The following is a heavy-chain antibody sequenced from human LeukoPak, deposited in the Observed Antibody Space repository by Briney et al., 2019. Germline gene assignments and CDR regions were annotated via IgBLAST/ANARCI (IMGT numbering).Heavy chain of an antibody. CDR3: ARQGYGVTSQGAADY. CDR1: GYTFTSYY. CDR2: INPSGGST. Sequence: ASVKVSCKASGYTFTSYYMHWVRQAPGQGLEWMGIINPSGGSTSYAQKFQGRVTMTRDMSTSTAYMELRSLRSDDTAVYYCARQGYGVTSQGAADYWGQGTLVTVSS. V-gene: IGHV1-46*01. J-gene: IGHJ4*02. D-gene: IGHD4-23*01.